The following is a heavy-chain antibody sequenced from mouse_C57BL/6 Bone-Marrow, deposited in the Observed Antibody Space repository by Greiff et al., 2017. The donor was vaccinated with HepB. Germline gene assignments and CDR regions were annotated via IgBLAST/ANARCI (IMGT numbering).Heavy chain of an antibody. CDR2: IWSGGST. J-gene: IGHJ2*01. CDR1: GFSLTSYG. D-gene: IGHD1-1*01. Sequence: VQLQQSGPGLVQPSQSLSITCTVSGFSLTSYGVHWVRQSPGKGLEWLGVIWSGGSTDYNAAFISRLSISKDNPKSQVFFKMNSLQADDTAIYYCARNYYGSSYFDYWGQGTTLTVSS. CDR3: ARNYYGSSYFDY. V-gene: IGHV2-2*01.